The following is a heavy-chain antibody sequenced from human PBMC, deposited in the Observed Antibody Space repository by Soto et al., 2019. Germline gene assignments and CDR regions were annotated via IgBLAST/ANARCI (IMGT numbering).Heavy chain of an antibody. CDR2: IYYSGST. CDR3: ARRLEEFGNYWFDP. CDR1: GESIRSDTDY. Sequence: QLQLQESGPGLVKPSETLSLTCTVSGESIRSDTDYWAWIRQPPGKGPEWIGSIYYSGSTYYNPSLKSRITISVDTSKNQFSLKLNSVTAADTAVYYRARRLEEFGNYWFDPWGQGTLVTVSS. D-gene: IGHD3-10*01. V-gene: IGHV4-39*01. J-gene: IGHJ5*02.